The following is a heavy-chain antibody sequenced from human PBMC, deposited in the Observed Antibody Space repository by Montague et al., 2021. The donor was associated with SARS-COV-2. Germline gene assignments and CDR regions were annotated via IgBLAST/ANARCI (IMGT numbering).Heavy chain of an antibody. D-gene: IGHD5-24*01. Sequence: SETLSLTCTVSGGLMRDSYWSWIRQPPGMGLEWIGQVHYTGHPSHEPSLRSRVTISIDTSKNQFSLRLSSVTAADTAVYYCARTGDAYTRYYFDYWGQGTLVTVSS. CDR1: GGLMRDSY. CDR3: ARTGDAYTRYYFDY. V-gene: IGHV4-59*12. J-gene: IGHJ4*02. CDR2: VHYTGHP.